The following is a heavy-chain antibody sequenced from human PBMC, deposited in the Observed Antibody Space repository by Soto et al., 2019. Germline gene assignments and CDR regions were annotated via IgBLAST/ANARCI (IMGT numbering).Heavy chain of an antibody. J-gene: IGHJ6*02. V-gene: IGHV4-30-4*01. CDR3: ARAGDWDSGYDFPGSWYYGMDV. CDR2: IYYSGST. D-gene: IGHD5-12*01. Sequence: QVQLQESGPGLVKPSQTLSLTCTVSGGSISSGDYDWSWIRQPPGKGLEWIGYIYYSGSTYYNPSLKSRVTISVDTSKNQFSLKLSSVTAADTAVYYCARAGDWDSGYDFPGSWYYGMDVWGQGTTVTVSS. CDR1: GGSISSGDYD.